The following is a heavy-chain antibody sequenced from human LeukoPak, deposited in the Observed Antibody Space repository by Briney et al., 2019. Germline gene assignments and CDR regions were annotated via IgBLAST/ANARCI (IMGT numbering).Heavy chain of an antibody. Sequence: SSETLSLTCTVSGGSISNYYWNWIRQPPGKGLEWIGYIYYSGSTNYNPSLKSRVTISVDTSKNQFSLNLSSVTAADTAVYYCARVDSSNWYEYRGYFDYWGQGTLVTVSS. CDR3: ARVDSSNWYEYRGYFDY. CDR2: IYYSGST. J-gene: IGHJ4*02. D-gene: IGHD6-13*01. V-gene: IGHV4-59*01. CDR1: GGSISNYY.